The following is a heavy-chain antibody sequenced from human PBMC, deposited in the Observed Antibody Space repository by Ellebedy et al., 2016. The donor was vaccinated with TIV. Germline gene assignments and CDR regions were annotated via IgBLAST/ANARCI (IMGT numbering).Heavy chain of an antibody. CDR1: GFTFSNCA. J-gene: IGHJ3*02. V-gene: IGHV3-23*01. Sequence: GESLKISCAASGFTFSNCAMSWVRQAPGKGLEWVSAITGIGTSTYYADSVKGRFTISRDNSKNTLSLQMNSLRADDTAIYYCAKPMGPGGRFDAFDIWGQGTLVTVSS. CDR3: AKPMGPGGRFDAFDI. D-gene: IGHD3-16*01. CDR2: ITGIGTST.